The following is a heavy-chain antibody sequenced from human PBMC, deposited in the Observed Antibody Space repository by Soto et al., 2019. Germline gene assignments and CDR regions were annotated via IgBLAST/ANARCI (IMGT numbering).Heavy chain of an antibody. J-gene: IGHJ5*02. Sequence: PSETLSLTCSVSGGSISSGYWTWIRQPPGKGLEWIGYIYYGGSINYNPSLKSRVIISVDTAKNQFSLRLSSVTAADMAVYYCTGAYYDINGYSLDPWGQGTSVTVSS. CDR3: TGAYYDINGYSLDP. V-gene: IGHV4-59*01. D-gene: IGHD3-22*01. CDR1: GGSISSGY. CDR2: IYYGGSI.